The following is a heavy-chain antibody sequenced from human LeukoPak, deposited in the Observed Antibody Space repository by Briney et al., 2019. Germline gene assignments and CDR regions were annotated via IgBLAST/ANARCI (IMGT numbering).Heavy chain of an antibody. CDR1: GGSISSGGYY. J-gene: IGHJ5*02. CDR3: ARDVGTYYDILTGYSAFDP. Sequence: SETLSLTCAVSGGSISSGGYYWSWIRQPPGKGLEWIGYIYYSGSTNYNPSLKSRVTISVDTSKNQFSLKLSSVTAADTAVYYCARDVGTYYDILTGYSAFDPWGQGTLVTVSS. V-gene: IGHV4-61*08. D-gene: IGHD3-9*01. CDR2: IYYSGST.